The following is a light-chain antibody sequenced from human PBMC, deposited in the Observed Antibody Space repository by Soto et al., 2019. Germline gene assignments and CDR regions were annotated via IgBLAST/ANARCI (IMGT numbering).Light chain of an antibody. CDR3: QSYDSRLSGAVV. J-gene: IGLJ2*01. V-gene: IGLV1-40*01. Sequence: QSVLTQPPSVSGAPGQRVTISCTGSSSNIGAGYDVHWYQQLPGTAPKLLIYGNSNRPSGVPDRFSGSKSGTSASLAITGLLAEDEAHYYCQSYDSRLSGAVVFGGGTKVTVL. CDR2: GNS. CDR1: SSNIGAGYD.